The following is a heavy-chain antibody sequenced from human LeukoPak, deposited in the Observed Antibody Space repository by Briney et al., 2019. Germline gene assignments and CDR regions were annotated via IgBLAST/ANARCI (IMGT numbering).Heavy chain of an antibody. CDR2: FDPEVGET. J-gene: IGHJ5*02. CDR1: GNTLSEFS. Sequence: ASVKVSCKVTGNTLSEFSMHWVRQSPGKGLEWMGGFDPEVGETVYAQKFQGRVTMTEDTSTETAYMELSSLRSEDTDVYYCATDLLAGGLKTFDPWGQGTLVTVSS. CDR3: ATDLLAGGLKTFDP. V-gene: IGHV1-24*01.